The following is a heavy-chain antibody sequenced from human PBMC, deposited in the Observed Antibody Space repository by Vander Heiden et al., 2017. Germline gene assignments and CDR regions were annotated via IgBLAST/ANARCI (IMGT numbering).Heavy chain of an antibody. V-gene: IGHV4-34*01. D-gene: IGHD3-3*02. J-gene: IGHJ4*02. CDR2: INHRGST. CDR1: GGSFSGYY. Sequence: QVQLQQWGAGLLKPSETLSLTCAVYGGSFSGYYWSWIRQPPGKGLEWIGEINHRGSTNYNPSLKSRVTISVDTSKNQFSLKLSSVTAADRAVYYCARGVSSDYWGQGTLVTVSS. CDR3: ARGVSSDY.